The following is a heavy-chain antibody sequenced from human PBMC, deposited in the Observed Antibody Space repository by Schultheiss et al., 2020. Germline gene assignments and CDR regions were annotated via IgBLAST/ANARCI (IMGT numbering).Heavy chain of an antibody. J-gene: IGHJ6*02. D-gene: IGHD3-22*01. Sequence: SVKVSCKASGYTFTSYGISWVRQAPGQGLEWMGGIIPIFGTANYAQKFQGRVTITADESTSTAYMELSSLRSEDTAVYYCARWKWLFYYYYGMDVWGQGTTVTVS. CDR2: IIPIFGTA. V-gene: IGHV1-69*13. CDR1: GYTFTSYG. CDR3: ARWKWLFYYYYGMDV.